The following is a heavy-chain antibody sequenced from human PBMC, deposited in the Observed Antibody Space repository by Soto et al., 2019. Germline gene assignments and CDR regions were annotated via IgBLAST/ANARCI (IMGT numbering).Heavy chain of an antibody. CDR3: ARVAFEMYSSGWSPFDY. CDR2: IYYSGST. CDR1: GGSISSGGYY. D-gene: IGHD6-19*01. V-gene: IGHV4-31*01. J-gene: IGHJ4*02. Sequence: QVQLQESGPGLVKPSQTLSLTCTVSGGSISSGGYYWSWIRQHPGKGLEWLGYIYYSGSTYYNPSLKSLVTISVDTSKNQFSLKLSSVTAAGTAVYYCARVAFEMYSSGWSPFDYWGQGTLVTVSS.